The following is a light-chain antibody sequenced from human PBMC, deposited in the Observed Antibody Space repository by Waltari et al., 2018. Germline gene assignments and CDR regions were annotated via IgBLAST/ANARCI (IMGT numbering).Light chain of an antibody. Sequence: EIVLTQSPGTLSLSPGERATLSCRASQSVSNTYLAWYQQKPGQAPRRLIYDAFSRATGIPDRFSGSGSGTDFTLTISRLEPEDFAVYYCEHYDNSPRMYTFGQGTKLEI. CDR3: EHYDNSPRMYT. CDR2: DAF. J-gene: IGKJ2*01. CDR1: QSVSNTY. V-gene: IGKV3-20*01.